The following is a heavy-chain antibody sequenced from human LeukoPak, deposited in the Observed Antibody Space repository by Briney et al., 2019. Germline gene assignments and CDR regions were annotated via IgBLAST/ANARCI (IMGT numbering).Heavy chain of an antibody. CDR1: GFTFSSYA. V-gene: IGHV3-30-3*01. Sequence: GGSLRLSCAASGFTFSSYAMHWVRQAPGKGLEWVAVISYDGSNKYYADSVKGRFTISRDNSKNTLYLLMNSLRAEDTAVYYCARDRQWLVPVQYFDYWGQGTLVTVSS. J-gene: IGHJ4*02. D-gene: IGHD6-19*01. CDR2: ISYDGSNK. CDR3: ARDRQWLVPVQYFDY.